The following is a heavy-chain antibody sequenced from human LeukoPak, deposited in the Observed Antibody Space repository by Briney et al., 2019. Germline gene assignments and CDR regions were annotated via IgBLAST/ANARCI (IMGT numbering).Heavy chain of an antibody. V-gene: IGHV1-18*01. J-gene: IGHJ2*01. D-gene: IGHD3-22*01. CDR2: ISAYNGNT. CDR3: AREQYYYDSSGYYWYFDL. Sequence: ASVKVSCKASGYTSTSYGISWVRQAPGQGLEWMGWISAYNGNTNYAQKLQGRVTMTTDTSTSTAYMELRSLRSDDTAVYYCAREQYYYDSSGYYWYFDLWGRGTLVTVSS. CDR1: GYTSTSYG.